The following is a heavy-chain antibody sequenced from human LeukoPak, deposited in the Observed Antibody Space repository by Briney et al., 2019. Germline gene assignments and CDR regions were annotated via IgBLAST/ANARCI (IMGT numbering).Heavy chain of an antibody. J-gene: IGHJ4*02. CDR2: ISYDGSNK. D-gene: IGHD1-7*01. Sequence: LSLTCTVSGGSISSSSYYWGGIRQPPGKGLEWVAVISYDGSNKYYADSVKGRFTISRDNSKNTLYLQMNSLRAEDTAAYYCARDLASTGVAANFACYFDYWGQGTLVTVSS. CDR1: GGSISSSS. V-gene: IGHV3-30-3*01. CDR3: ARDLASTGVAANFACYFDY.